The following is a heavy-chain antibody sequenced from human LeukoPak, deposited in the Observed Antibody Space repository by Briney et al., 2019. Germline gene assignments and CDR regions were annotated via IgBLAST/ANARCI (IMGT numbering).Heavy chain of an antibody. CDR1: GGSISSRGNY. CDR2: IYYSGST. D-gene: IGHD1-26*01. V-gene: IGHV4-31*03. Sequence: SETLSLTCSVSGGSISSRGNYWSWIRQHPGKGLEWIGYIYYSGSTYYNPSLKSRVTISVDTSKNQFSLKLSSVTAADTAVYYCARTIVGATDAFDIWGQGTMVTASS. CDR3: ARTIVGATDAFDI. J-gene: IGHJ3*02.